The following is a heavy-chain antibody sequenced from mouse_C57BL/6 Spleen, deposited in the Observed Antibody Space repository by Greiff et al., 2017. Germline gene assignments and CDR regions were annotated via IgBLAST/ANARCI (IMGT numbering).Heavy chain of an antibody. CDR1: GFTFSDYG. V-gene: IGHV5-17*01. J-gene: IGHJ2*01. CDR2: ISSGSSTI. D-gene: IGHD3-2*02. Sequence: EVQVVESGGGLVKPGGSLKLSCAASGFTFSDYGMHWVRQAPEKGLEWVAYISSGSSTIYYADTVKGRFTISRDNAKNTLFLQMTSLRSEDTALYYCARPTAQAFDYWGQGTTLTVSS. CDR3: ARPTAQAFDY.